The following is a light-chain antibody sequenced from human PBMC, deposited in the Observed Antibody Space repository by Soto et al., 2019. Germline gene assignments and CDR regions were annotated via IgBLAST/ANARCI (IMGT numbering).Light chain of an antibody. V-gene: IGKV3-20*01. CDR1: QSVSSSY. CDR2: GAS. CDR3: QQDPGYT. Sequence: EIVLTQSPGTLSLSPGERATLSCRASQSVSSSYLAWYQQKPGQAPRLLIYGASSRATGIPDRFSGSGSGTDFTLTISRLEPEDCAVYYCQQDPGYTFGQGTKLEIK. J-gene: IGKJ2*01.